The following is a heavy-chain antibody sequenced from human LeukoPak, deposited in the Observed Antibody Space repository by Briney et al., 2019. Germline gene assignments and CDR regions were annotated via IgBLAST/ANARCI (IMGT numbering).Heavy chain of an antibody. CDR2: ISYDGSNK. V-gene: IGHV3-30-3*01. J-gene: IGHJ4*02. CDR3: ARRYDGFDY. Sequence: GGSLRLSCAASGFTFSSYAVHWVRQAPGRGLEWVAVISYDGSNKYYADSVKGRFSISRDNSKNTLYLQMNSLRAEDTAVYYCARRYDGFDYWGQGTLVTVSS. D-gene: IGHD3-3*01. CDR1: GFTFSSYA.